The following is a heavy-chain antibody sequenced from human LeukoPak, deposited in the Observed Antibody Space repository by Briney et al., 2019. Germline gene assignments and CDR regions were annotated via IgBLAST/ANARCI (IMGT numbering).Heavy chain of an antibody. J-gene: IGHJ6*03. CDR2: ISKNGDST. D-gene: IGHD3-10*01. Sequence: GGSLRLSCAASGFTFSSYAMHWIRQAPGKGLEYVSAISKNGDSTFHAISVKGRFTISRDNSKNALYLQMNSLRAEDTADYYCAKEGDRGEALYYYYMDVWGNGTTVTVSS. CDR3: AKEGDRGEALYYYYMDV. CDR1: GFTFSSYA. V-gene: IGHV3-64*01.